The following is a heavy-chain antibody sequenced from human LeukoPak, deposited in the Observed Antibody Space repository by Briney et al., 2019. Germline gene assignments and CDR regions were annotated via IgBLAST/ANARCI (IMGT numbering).Heavy chain of an antibody. Sequence: TGGSLRLSCAASGFTFSSYAMHWVRQAPGKGLEYVSAISSNGRSTYYANSVKGRFTISRDDSKNTLYLQMGSLRVEDMAVYYCARDSGDTGMVRSDAFDIWGQGTWVTVSS. J-gene: IGHJ3*02. V-gene: IGHV3-64*01. CDR2: ISSNGRST. D-gene: IGHD5-18*01. CDR1: GFTFSSYA. CDR3: ARDSGDTGMVRSDAFDI.